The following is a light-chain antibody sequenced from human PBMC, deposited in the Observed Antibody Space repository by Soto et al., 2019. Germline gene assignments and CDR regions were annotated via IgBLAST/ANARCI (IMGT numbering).Light chain of an antibody. CDR1: QSIRSY. CDR3: QQSYSTPWT. CDR2: AAS. Sequence: DIQMTQSPSSLSAPVGDRVTITCRASQSIRSYLNWYQQKPGKAPKLLIYAASSLQSGVPSRFSGSGSGTDFTLTISSLQPEDFATYYCQQSYSTPWTFGQGTKVDIK. V-gene: IGKV1-39*01. J-gene: IGKJ1*01.